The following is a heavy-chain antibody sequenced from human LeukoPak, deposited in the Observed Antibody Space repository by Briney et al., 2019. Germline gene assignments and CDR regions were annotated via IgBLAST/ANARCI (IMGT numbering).Heavy chain of an antibody. CDR2: IYYSGST. J-gene: IGHJ4*02. D-gene: IGHD5-18*01. CDR1: GGSISSCSYY. V-gene: IGHV4-39*07. Sequence: SETLSLTCTVSGGSISSCSYYWGWIRQPPGKGLEWIGSIYYSGSTYYNPSLKSRVTISVDTSKNQFSLKLSSVTAADTAVYYCARGIYSYGRGLNYFDYWGQGTLVTVSS. CDR3: ARGIYSYGRGLNYFDY.